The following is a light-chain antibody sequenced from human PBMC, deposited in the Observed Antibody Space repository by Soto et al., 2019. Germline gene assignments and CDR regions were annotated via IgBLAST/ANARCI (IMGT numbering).Light chain of an antibody. J-gene: IGLJ3*02. V-gene: IGLV1-44*01. CDR1: ASNIGRNT. Sequence: QSALTQPPSASGTPGQRVTISCSGGASNIGRNTVNWYQDLPGTAPKLLISSDNKRPSGVPDRFSGAKSGTSASLAISGLQSEDEADYYCAVWDDSLNGPVFGGGTKVTVL. CDR3: AVWDDSLNGPV. CDR2: SDN.